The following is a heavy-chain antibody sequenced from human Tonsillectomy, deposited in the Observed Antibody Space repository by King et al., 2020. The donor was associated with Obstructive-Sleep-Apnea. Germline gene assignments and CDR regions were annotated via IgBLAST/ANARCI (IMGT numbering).Heavy chain of an antibody. CDR3: ARDYGGKAFDY. D-gene: IGHD4-23*01. CDR2: INSDGSST. V-gene: IGHV3-74*01. J-gene: IGHJ4*02. CDR1: GFTFSSYW. Sequence: EVQLVESGGGLVQPGGSLRLSCAASGFTFSSYWMHGVRQAPGKGLVWVSRINSDGSSTSYADSVKGRFTISRDNAKNTPYLQMNSLRAEDTAVYYCARDYGGKAFDYWGQGTLVTVSS.